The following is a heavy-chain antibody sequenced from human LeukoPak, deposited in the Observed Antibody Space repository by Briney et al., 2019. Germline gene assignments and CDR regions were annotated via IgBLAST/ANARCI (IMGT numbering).Heavy chain of an antibody. Sequence: GGSLRLSCAASGFTFSSYAVSWVRQAPGKGLAWVSAISDSGGSTQYADSVKGRFIISRDSSKNTLYLQMNSLRVEDTAVYYCAKGSSNWRDYYYFDYWGQGTLVTVSS. CDR3: AKGSSNWRDYYYFDY. V-gene: IGHV3-23*01. J-gene: IGHJ4*02. CDR2: ISDSGGST. CDR1: GFTFSSYA. D-gene: IGHD6-13*01.